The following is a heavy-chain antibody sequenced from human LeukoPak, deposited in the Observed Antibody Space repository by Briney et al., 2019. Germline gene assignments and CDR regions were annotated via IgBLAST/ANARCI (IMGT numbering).Heavy chain of an antibody. CDR2: IYYSGRT. J-gene: IGHJ5*02. D-gene: IGHD3-9*01. V-gene: IGHV4-59*01. Sequence: SETLSLTCTVSGGSISSYYWSWIRQPPGKGLEWIGYIYYSGRTNYNPSLKSRVTISVDTSKNQFSLKLSSVTAADTAVYYCARFTLTYYDILTGRSTQHSWFDPWGQGTLVTVSS. CDR3: ARFTLTYYDILTGRSTQHSWFDP. CDR1: GGSISSYY.